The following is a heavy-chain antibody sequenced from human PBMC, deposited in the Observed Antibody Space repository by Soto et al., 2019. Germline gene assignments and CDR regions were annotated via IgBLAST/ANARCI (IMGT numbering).Heavy chain of an antibody. CDR2: IKSKTDGGTT. V-gene: IGHV3-15*01. D-gene: IGHD4-17*01. J-gene: IGHJ4*02. CDR1: GFTFSNAW. Sequence: PGGSLSLSCAASGFTFSNAWMSWVRQAPGKGLEWVGRIKSKTDGGTTDYAAPVKGRFTISRDDSKNTLYLQMNSLKTEDTAAYYCTTGPPTTVTYYWGQGTLVTVSS. CDR3: TTGPPTTVTYY.